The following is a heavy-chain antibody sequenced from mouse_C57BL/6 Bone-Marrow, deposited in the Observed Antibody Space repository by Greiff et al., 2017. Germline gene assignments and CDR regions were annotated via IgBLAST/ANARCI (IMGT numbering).Heavy chain of an antibody. CDR1: GFPFSSYA. J-gene: IGHJ1*03. D-gene: IGHD2-4*01. CDR3: AREDYDYPYWYFDV. Sequence: EVQLVESGGGLVKPGGSLKLSCAASGFPFSSYAMSWVRQTPEKRLEWVATISDGGSYTYYPDNVKGRFTISRDNAKNNLYLQMSHLKSEDTAMYYCAREDYDYPYWYFDVWGTGTTVTVSS. CDR2: ISDGGSYT. V-gene: IGHV5-4*01.